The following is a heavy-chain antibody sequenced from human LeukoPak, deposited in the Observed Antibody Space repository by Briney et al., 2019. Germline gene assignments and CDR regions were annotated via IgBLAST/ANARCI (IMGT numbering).Heavy chain of an antibody. D-gene: IGHD3-10*02. V-gene: IGHV3-7*01. CDR3: AELGITMIGGV. Sequence: PGGSLRLSCAASGFTFSSYAMHWVRQAPGKVLEWVANIKQDGSEKYYVDSVKGRFTISRDNAKNSLYLQMNSLRAEDTAVYYCAELGITMIGGVWGKGTTVTISS. J-gene: IGHJ6*04. CDR1: GFTFSSYA. CDR2: IKQDGSEK.